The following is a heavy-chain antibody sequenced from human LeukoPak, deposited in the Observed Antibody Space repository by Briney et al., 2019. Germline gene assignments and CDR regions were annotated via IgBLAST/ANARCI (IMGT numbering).Heavy chain of an antibody. Sequence: GGSLRLSCAASGFTFSSYSMNWVRQAPGKGLEWVSSISSSSSYIYYADSVKGRFTISRDNAKNSLYLQMNSLRAEDTAVYYCARDGQQQLGVFDYWGQGTLVTVSS. CDR1: GFTFSSYS. CDR2: ISSSSSYI. D-gene: IGHD6-13*01. V-gene: IGHV3-21*01. CDR3: ARDGQQQLGVFDY. J-gene: IGHJ4*02.